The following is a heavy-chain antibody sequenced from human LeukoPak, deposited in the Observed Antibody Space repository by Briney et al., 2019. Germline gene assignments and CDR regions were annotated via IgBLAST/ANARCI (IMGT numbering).Heavy chain of an antibody. J-gene: IGHJ6*03. CDR3: ARVGPILQWSNYFYYYYMDV. CDR1: GGSFSGYY. V-gene: IGHV4-34*01. D-gene: IGHD5-18*01. CDR2: INHSGST. Sequence: SETLSLTCAVYGGSFSGYYWSWIRQPPGKGLEWIGEINHSGSTNYNPSLKGRVTISVDTSKNQFSLKLSSVTAADTAVYYCARVGPILQWSNYFYYYYMDVWGKGTTVTVSS.